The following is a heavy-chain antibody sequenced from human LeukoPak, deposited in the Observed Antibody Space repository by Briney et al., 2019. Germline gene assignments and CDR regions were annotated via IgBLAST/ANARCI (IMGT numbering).Heavy chain of an antibody. J-gene: IGHJ6*02. CDR1: GFIVSIKY. V-gene: IGHV3-53*01. CDR3: ARGTASGVLEPCYYYPMDV. D-gene: IGHD3-3*01. Sequence: PGGSLRLSCAASGFIVSIKYMTWVRQAPGKGLEWVSVIYGDGRTYYADSVKGRFAISRDNSKNTLYLQMNGLRVEDTAVYYCARGTASGVLEPCYYYPMDVWGQGTTVTVSS. CDR2: IYGDGRT.